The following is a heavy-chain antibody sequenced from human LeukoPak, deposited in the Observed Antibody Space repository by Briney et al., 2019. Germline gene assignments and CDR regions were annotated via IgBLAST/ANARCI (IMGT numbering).Heavy chain of an antibody. Sequence: ASVKVSCKASGYTFTSYDINWVRQATGQGLEWMGWMNPNSGNTGYAQKFQGRVTMTRNTSISTAYMELSSLRSEDTALYYCARGGVLRYFDWLRQSWFDPWGQGTLVTVSS. D-gene: IGHD3-9*01. J-gene: IGHJ5*02. CDR3: ARGGVLRYFDWLRQSWFDP. CDR2: MNPNSGNT. CDR1: GYTFTSYD. V-gene: IGHV1-8*01.